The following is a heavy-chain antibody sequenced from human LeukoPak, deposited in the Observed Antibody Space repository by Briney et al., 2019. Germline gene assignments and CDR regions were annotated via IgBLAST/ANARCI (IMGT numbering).Heavy chain of an antibody. D-gene: IGHD3-10*01. CDR2: ISKSSTYI. J-gene: IGHJ4*02. CDR1: GFTFSSYS. Sequence: PGGSLRLSCEASGFTFSSYSIYWVRQAPGKGLEWVSSISKSSTYIYYADSVKGRFTISRDNAKKSLYLQMNSLRAEDTAVYYCAREGFDYDSGTVGYFDYWGQGTLVTVSS. V-gene: IGHV3-21*01. CDR3: AREGFDYDSGTVGYFDY.